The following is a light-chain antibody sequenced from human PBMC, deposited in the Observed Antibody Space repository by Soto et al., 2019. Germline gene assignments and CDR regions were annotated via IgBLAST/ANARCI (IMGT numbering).Light chain of an antibody. CDR1: SSNIGAGYD. Sequence: QAVVTQPPSVSGAPGQRVTISCTGSSSNIGAGYDVHWYQQLPGTAPKLLITGNSNRPSGVPDRFAGSKSGTSASLAITGLQAEDEADYSCQSYDSSLGVLYVFGTGTQLTFL. CDR3: QSYDSSLGVLYV. J-gene: IGLJ1*01. V-gene: IGLV1-40*01. CDR2: GNS.